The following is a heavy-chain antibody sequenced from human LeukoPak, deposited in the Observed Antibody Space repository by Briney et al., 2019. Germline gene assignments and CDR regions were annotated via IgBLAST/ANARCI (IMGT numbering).Heavy chain of an antibody. J-gene: IGHJ4*02. CDR3: AREGRWNDDY. CDR1: GFTFSSYS. CDR2: ISGSSSYI. Sequence: GGSLRLSCAAPGFTFSSYSMNWVRQAPGKGLEWVSSISGSSSYIYYADSVKGRFTISRDNAKNSLYLQMNSLRAEDTAVYYCAREGRWNDDYWGQGTLVTVSS. V-gene: IGHV3-21*01. D-gene: IGHD1-1*01.